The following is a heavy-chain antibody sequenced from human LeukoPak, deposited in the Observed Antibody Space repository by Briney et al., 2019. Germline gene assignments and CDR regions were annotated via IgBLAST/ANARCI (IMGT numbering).Heavy chain of an antibody. J-gene: IGHJ4*02. Sequence: SETLCLTCDVSGYSIRSGSNWCCLKQPPGKGQECIGFMFHSGDTYHNPSLKSRVTISADTSKNQFSLKLTSVTAAATAVYYCAKGEACGDYARHDYWGQGTLVTVSS. CDR3: AKGEACGDYARHDY. CDR1: GYSIRSGSN. CDR2: MFHSGDT. V-gene: IGHV4-38-2*01. D-gene: IGHD4-17*01.